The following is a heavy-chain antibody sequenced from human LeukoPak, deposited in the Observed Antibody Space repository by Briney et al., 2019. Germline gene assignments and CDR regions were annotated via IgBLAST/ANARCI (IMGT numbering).Heavy chain of an antibody. D-gene: IGHD3-10*01. Sequence: GRSLRLSCAPSKFTFSRHRYTIDWVRQAPGKGLEWVSSISSTSSYIYYADSVKGRFTISRDNAKNALYLQMNSMRAEDTAVYYCARNMVRGYEDAFDIWGQGTMVTVSS. CDR1: KFTFSRHRYT. J-gene: IGHJ3*02. CDR2: ISSTSSYI. V-gene: IGHV3-21*01. CDR3: ARNMVRGYEDAFDI.